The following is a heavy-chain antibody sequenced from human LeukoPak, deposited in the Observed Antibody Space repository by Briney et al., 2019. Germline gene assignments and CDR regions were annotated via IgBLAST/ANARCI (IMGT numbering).Heavy chain of an antibody. CDR3: AKTPEDIVVVPAAYIDY. Sequence: PGGSLRLSCAASGSTFDDYGMSWVRQAPGKGLEWVSGINWNGGSTGYADSVKGRFTISRDNSKNTLYLQMNSLRAEDTAVYYCAKTPEDIVVVPAAYIDYWGQGTLVTVSS. CDR1: GSTFDDYG. J-gene: IGHJ4*02. CDR2: INWNGGST. D-gene: IGHD2-2*01. V-gene: IGHV3-20*04.